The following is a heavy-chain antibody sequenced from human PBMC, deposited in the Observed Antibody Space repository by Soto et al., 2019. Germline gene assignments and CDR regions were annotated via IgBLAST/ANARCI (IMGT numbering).Heavy chain of an antibody. CDR2: IVVGSGNT. CDR3: AADPPHHYADYVDDYGMDV. Sequence: GASVKVSCKASGFTFTSSAVQWVRQARGQRLEGIGWIVVGSGNTNYAQKFQERVTITRDMSTSTAYMELSSLRSEDTAVYYCAADPPHHYADYVDDYGMDVWGQGTTVTVSS. V-gene: IGHV1-58*01. J-gene: IGHJ6*02. D-gene: IGHD4-17*01. CDR1: GFTFTSSA.